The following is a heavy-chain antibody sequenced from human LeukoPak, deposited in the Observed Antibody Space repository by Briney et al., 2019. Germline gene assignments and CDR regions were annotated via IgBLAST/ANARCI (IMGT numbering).Heavy chain of an antibody. CDR2: IGSTDI. CDR1: GFTFNICA. V-gene: IGHV3-23*01. Sequence: GGSLRLSCAASGFTFNICAMSWLRQAPGKGLEWVSSIGSTDIYYADSVKGRFTISRDDSKNTLYLQMNSLRAEDTAVYYCAKHLRTSVQSSYYYYGMDVWGQGTTVTVSS. CDR3: AKHLRTSVQSSYYYYGMDV. J-gene: IGHJ6*02. D-gene: IGHD1-14*01.